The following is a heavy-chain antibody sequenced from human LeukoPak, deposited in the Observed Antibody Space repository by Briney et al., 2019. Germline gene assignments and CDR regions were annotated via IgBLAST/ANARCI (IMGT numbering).Heavy chain of an antibody. V-gene: IGHV1-2*02. J-gene: IGHJ3*02. Sequence: ASVKVSCKASGYTFTGYYMHWVRQAPGQGLEWMGWINPNSGGTNYAQKFQGSVTMTRDTSISTAYMKLSRLRSDDTAVYYCASGSYARDAFDIWGQGTMVTVSS. D-gene: IGHD1-26*01. CDR2: INPNSGGT. CDR1: GYTFTGYY. CDR3: ASGSYARDAFDI.